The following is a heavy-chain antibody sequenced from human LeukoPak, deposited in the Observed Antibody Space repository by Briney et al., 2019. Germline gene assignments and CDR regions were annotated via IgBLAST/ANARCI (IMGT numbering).Heavy chain of an antibody. D-gene: IGHD6-19*01. V-gene: IGHV4-34*01. CDR3: ASSASYFAY. CDR1: GGSFSGYY. CDR2: INHSGST. Sequence: SETLSLTCAVYGGSFSGYYWSWIRRPPGKGLEWIGEINHSGSTNYNPSLKSRVTISVDTSKNQFSLKLSSVTAADTAVYYCASSASYFAYWGQGTLVTVSS. J-gene: IGHJ4*02.